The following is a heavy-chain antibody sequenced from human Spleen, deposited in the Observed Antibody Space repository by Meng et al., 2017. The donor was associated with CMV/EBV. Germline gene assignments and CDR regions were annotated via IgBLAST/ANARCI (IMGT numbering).Heavy chain of an antibody. CDR3: ARGPLHGYDFWSGHFDY. Sequence: ASVKVSCKASGYTFTSYGISWVRQAPGQGLEWMGWISAYNGNTNYAQKLQGRVTMTTDTSTSTAYMELRSLRYDDTAVYYCARGPLHGYDFWSGHFDYWGQGTLVTVSS. J-gene: IGHJ4*02. CDR2: ISAYNGNT. V-gene: IGHV1-18*01. D-gene: IGHD3-3*01. CDR1: GYTFTSYG.